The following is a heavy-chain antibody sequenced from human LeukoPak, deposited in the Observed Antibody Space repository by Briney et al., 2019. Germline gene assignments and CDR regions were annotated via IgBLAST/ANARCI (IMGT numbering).Heavy chain of an antibody. CDR1: GFTFSSYG. V-gene: IGHV3-30*18. D-gene: IGHD3-22*01. CDR2: ISYDGCNK. CDR3: AKGGYDSSGYSDY. J-gene: IGHJ4*02. Sequence: GGSLRLSCAASGFTFSSYGMHWARQAPGKGLEWVAVISYDGCNKYYADSVKGRFTLSRDNSKNTLYLQMNSLRAEDTAVYYCAKGGYDSSGYSDYWGQGTLVTVSS.